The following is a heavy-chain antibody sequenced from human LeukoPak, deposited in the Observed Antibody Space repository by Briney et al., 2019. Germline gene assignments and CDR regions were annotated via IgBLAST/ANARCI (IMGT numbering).Heavy chain of an antibody. J-gene: IGHJ4*02. CDR3: ARYYDFWSGYSFFDY. CDR1: GGSISSGSYY. V-gene: IGHV4-61*02. Sequence: SETLSLTCTVSGGSISSGSYYWSWIRQPAGKGLEWIGRIYTSGSANYNPSLKSRVTISVDTSKNQFSLKLSSVTAADTAVYYCARYYDFWSGYSFFDYWGQGTLVTVSS. D-gene: IGHD3-3*01. CDR2: IYTSGSA.